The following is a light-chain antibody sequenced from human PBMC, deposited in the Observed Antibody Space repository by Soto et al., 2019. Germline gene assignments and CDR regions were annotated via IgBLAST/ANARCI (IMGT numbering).Light chain of an antibody. CDR1: SSNIGSNY. J-gene: IGLJ1*01. V-gene: IGLV1-47*01. CDR2: RNN. CDR3: AAWDDSLSRYV. Sequence: QSVLTQQPSASGTPGQRVTISCSGSSSNIGSNYVYWYQQLPGTAPKLLIYRNNQRPSGVPDRFSGSKSGTSASLAISGLRSEDEADYYCAAWDDSLSRYVFGTGTKLTVL.